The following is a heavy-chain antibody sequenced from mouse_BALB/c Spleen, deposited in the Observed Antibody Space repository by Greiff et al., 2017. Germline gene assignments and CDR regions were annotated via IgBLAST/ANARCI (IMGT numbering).Heavy chain of an antibody. CDR1: GFTFSNYW. D-gene: IGHD1-2*01. V-gene: IGHV6-6*02. CDR3: NPYYGYHY. Sequence: EVKVEESGGGLVQPGGSMKLSCVASGFTFSNYWMNWVRQSPEKGLEWVAEIRLKSNNYATHYAESVKGRFTISRDDSKSSVYLQMNNLRAEDTGIYYCNPYYGYHYWGQGTLVTV. CDR2: IRLKSNNYAT. J-gene: IGHJ3*01.